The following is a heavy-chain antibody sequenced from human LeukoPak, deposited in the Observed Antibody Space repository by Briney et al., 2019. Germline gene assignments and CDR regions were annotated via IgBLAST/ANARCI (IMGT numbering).Heavy chain of an antibody. J-gene: IGHJ6*03. D-gene: IGHD3-3*01. CDR3: ARAPVTIFGVVIMQYYYYYYMDV. Sequence: SETLSLTCAVYGGSFSGYYWSWIRQPPGKGLEWIGEINHSGSTYYNPSLKSRVTISVDTSKNQFSLKLSSVTAADTAVYYCARAPVTIFGVVIMQYYYYYYMDVWGKGTTVTVSS. CDR2: INHSGST. V-gene: IGHV4-34*01. CDR1: GGSFSGYY.